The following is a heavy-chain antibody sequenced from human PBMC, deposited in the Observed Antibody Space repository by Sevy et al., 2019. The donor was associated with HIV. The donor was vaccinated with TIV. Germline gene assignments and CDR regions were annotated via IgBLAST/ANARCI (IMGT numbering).Heavy chain of an antibody. J-gene: IGHJ6*03. D-gene: IGHD5-12*01. CDR3: ARDSSQRDDKVEYYYYYIDF. CDR2: INPNSGGT. V-gene: IGHV1-2*04. Sequence: ASVKVSCKASGYTFTGYYMHWVRQAPGQGLEWMGWINPNSGGTNYAQKLQGWVTMTRVTSIITAYMELGRLRPDDTAGYYCARDSSQRDDKVEYYYYYIDFWGKGTTVTVSS. CDR1: GYTFTGYY.